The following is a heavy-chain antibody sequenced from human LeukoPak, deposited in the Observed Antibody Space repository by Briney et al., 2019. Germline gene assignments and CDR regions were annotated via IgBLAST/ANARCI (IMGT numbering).Heavy chain of an antibody. CDR2: IYYSGST. V-gene: IGHV4-39*01. CDR1: GGSISSSSYY. Sequence: PSETLSLTCTVSGGSISSSSYYWGWIRQPPGKGLEWIGSIYYSGSTYYNPSLKSRVTISVDTSKNQFSLKLTSVLAADTAIYYCVRRDNTGWNYFDYWGQGILVTVSS. D-gene: IGHD6-19*01. CDR3: VRRDNTGWNYFDY. J-gene: IGHJ4*02.